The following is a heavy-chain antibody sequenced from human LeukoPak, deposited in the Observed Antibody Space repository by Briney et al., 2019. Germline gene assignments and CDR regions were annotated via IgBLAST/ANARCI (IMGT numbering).Heavy chain of an antibody. D-gene: IGHD6-19*01. J-gene: IGHJ4*02. CDR3: AKYGNSGWVIDN. CDR1: GGSIGSDY. V-gene: IGHV4-59*08. CDR2: IYYTGGT. Sequence: KPSETLSLTCTVSGGSIGSDYRTWIRQPPGKGLEYIGYIYYTGGTNYNPSLKSRVTISVDTSKNQFSLKLSSVTAADTAVYFCAKYGNSGWVIDNWGQGTLVTVSS.